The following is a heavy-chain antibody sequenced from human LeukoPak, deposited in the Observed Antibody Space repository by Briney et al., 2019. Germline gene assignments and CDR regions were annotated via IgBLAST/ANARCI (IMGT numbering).Heavy chain of an antibody. Sequence: ASVKVSCKASGYTFTSYDINWARQATGQGLEWMGWMNPNSGNTGYAQKFQGRVTMTRNTSISTAYMELSSLRSEDTAVYYCASPVAGTAKYFQHWGQGTLVTVSS. J-gene: IGHJ1*01. V-gene: IGHV1-8*01. CDR3: ASPVAGTAKYFQH. CDR1: GYTFTSYD. CDR2: MNPNSGNT. D-gene: IGHD6-19*01.